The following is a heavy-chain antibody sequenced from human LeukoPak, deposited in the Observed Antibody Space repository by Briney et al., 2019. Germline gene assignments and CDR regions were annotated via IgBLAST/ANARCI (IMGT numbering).Heavy chain of an antibody. J-gene: IGHJ4*02. V-gene: IGHV1-8*01. CDR1: GFTFSNFV. D-gene: IGHD2-21*02. CDR3: ARGTALPSPLEY. CDR2: LNPKSGDT. Sequence: GASVKVSCKASGFTFSNFVINWGQEALGQGLEGGGWLNPKSGDTGYAQKFQGGVAMPRHTSIPTAYMEVSSLTSEHTAVYYCARGTALPSPLEYWGQGTLVTVSS.